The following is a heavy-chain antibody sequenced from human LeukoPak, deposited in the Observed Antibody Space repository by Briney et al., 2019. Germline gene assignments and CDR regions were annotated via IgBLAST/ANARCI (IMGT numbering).Heavy chain of an antibody. V-gene: IGHV3-53*01. Sequence: GGSLRLSCAASGFTVSSNYMSWVRQAPGKGLEWVSVIYSGGSTYYADSVTGRFTISRDNSKNTLYLQMNSLRAEDTAVYYFARVRDASVLSAYFDYCGQGTLVTVSS. D-gene: IGHD5-24*01. CDR3: ARVRDASVLSAYFDY. CDR1: GFTVSSNY. J-gene: IGHJ4*01. CDR2: IYSGGST.